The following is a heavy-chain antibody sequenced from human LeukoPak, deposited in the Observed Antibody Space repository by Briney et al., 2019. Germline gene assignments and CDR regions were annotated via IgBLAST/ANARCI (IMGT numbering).Heavy chain of an antibody. CDR1: GFTFSEYW. Sequence: GVALRLSCAASGFTFSEYWMSWVRQAPGKGLEWVANIKHDGCQKFYVASVQGRFTISRDNAKNSLYLQMNSLRVEDTALYYCARDYIYDISTVRFDYWGQGALVTV. CDR2: IKHDGCQK. CDR3: ARDYIYDISTVRFDY. D-gene: IGHD3-9*01. J-gene: IGHJ4*02. V-gene: IGHV3-7*04.